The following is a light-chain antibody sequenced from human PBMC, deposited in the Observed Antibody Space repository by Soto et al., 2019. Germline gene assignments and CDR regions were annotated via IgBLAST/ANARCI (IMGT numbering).Light chain of an antibody. CDR1: QSASSSY. CDR3: QLYGSSLMYT. Sequence: EIVLTQSPGTLSLSPGERATLSCRASQSASSSYLAWYQQKPGQAPRLLIYGASSRATGIQDRFSGSGSGTDFTLTISRLEPEDFAVYYGQLYGSSLMYTFGQVTKLEIK. CDR2: GAS. J-gene: IGKJ2*01. V-gene: IGKV3-20*01.